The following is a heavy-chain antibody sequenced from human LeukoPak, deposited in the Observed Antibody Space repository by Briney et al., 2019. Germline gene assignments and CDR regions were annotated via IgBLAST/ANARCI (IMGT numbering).Heavy chain of an antibody. CDR1: GGSISSYY. J-gene: IGHJ4*02. V-gene: IGHV4-59*08. CDR3: ARQAELWFGGNFDY. Sequence: SETLSLTCTVSGGSISSYYWSWIRQPARKGLEWIGYIYYSGSTNYNPSLKSRVTISVDTSKNQFSLKLSSVTAADTAVYYCARQAELWFGGNFDYWGQGTLVTVSS. CDR2: IYYSGST. D-gene: IGHD3-10*01.